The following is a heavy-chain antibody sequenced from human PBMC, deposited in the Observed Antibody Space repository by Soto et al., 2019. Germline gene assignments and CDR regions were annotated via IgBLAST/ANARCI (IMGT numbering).Heavy chain of an antibody. CDR3: VKEANPFINTLVVLIFDY. Sequence: EVQLVESGGGLVQPGGSLRLSCSASGFTFSMHSMHWVRQTPGKALEYVSAISRDGRSTFYADSVKGRFTISRDNSKNTLYLRMNSLRSDDTAVYYCVKEANPFINTLVVLIFDYWGRGTQVTVSS. V-gene: IGHV3-64D*08. D-gene: IGHD3-22*01. CDR1: GFTFSMHS. CDR2: ISRDGRST. J-gene: IGHJ4*02.